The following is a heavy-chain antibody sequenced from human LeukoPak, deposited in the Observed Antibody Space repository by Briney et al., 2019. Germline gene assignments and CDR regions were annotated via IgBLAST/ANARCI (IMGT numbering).Heavy chain of an antibody. CDR3: AKEDGAYCGGDCYSFDY. Sequence: PGGSLRLSCAASGFTFDDYGMSWVRQAPGKGLEWVSGINWNGGSTGYADSVKGRFTISRDNSKNTLYLQMNSLRAEDTAVYYCAKEDGAYCGGDCYSFDYWGQGTLVTVSS. CDR1: GFTFDDYG. CDR2: INWNGGST. D-gene: IGHD2-21*02. V-gene: IGHV3-20*04. J-gene: IGHJ4*02.